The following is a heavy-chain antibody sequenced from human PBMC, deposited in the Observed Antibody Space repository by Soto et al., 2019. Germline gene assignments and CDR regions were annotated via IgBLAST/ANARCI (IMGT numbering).Heavy chain of an antibody. V-gene: IGHV3-23*01. J-gene: IGHJ4*02. CDR3: AKLTGANPFDC. CDR2: ISGTDGGT. D-gene: IGHD1-26*01. Sequence: EVQLLESGGGLVQPGGSLRLSCAASGFTFGTYAMTWVCQAPGKGLEWVSVISGTDGGTYYADSVKGRFTISRDSSKNTLYLHMNSLRAEDTAVYYCAKLTGANPFDCWGQGTLVTVSS. CDR1: GFTFGTYA.